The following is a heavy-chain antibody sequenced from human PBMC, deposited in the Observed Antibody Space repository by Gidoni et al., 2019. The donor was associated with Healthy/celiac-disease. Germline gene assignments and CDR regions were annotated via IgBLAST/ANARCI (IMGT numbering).Heavy chain of an antibody. V-gene: IGHV3-15*07. CDR3: TTFLRYFDWLLKGSDFDY. Sequence: EVQLVESGGGLVKPGGSLRLSCAASGFPFSNAWMTWVRQAPGTGLEWVGRIKSKTEGGTTDYAAPVKGRFTISRDDSKNTLYLQMNSLKTEDTAVYYCTTFLRYFDWLLKGSDFDYWGQGTLVTVSS. J-gene: IGHJ4*02. D-gene: IGHD3-9*01. CDR1: GFPFSNAW. CDR2: IKSKTEGGTT.